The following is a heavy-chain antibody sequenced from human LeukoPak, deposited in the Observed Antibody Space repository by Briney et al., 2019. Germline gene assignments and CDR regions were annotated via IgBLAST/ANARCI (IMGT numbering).Heavy chain of an antibody. CDR1: GGSFSGYH. V-gene: IGHV4-34*01. J-gene: IGHJ3*01. CDR2: ITHTGST. Sequence: PSETLSLTCAVSGGSFSGYHWSWIRQPPGKGLEWIGEITHTGSTNYSPSLKSPATISLDASKNQFSLKLSSVTAADTAVYYCARDNYYEGAFDVWGQGTMVTVSS. CDR3: ARDNYYEGAFDV. D-gene: IGHD3-22*01.